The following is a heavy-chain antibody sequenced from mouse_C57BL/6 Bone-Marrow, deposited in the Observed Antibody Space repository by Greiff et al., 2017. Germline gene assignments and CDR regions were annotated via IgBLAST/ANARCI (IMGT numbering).Heavy chain of an antibody. V-gene: IGHV1-64*01. CDR1: GYTFTSYW. CDR3: ARWGYDCWFAY. J-gene: IGHJ3*01. Sequence: VQLQQPGAELVKPGASVKLSCKASGYTFTSYWMHWVKQRPGQGLEWIGMIHPNSGSTNYNEKFKSKATLTVDKSSSTAYMQLNSLTSEDSAVYYCARWGYDCWFAYWGQGTLVTVSA. CDR2: IHPNSGST. D-gene: IGHD2-2*01.